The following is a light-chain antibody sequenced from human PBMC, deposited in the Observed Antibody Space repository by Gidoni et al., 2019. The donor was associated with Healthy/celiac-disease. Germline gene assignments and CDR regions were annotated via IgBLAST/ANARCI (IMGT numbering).Light chain of an antibody. J-gene: IGKJ1*01. CDR1: QSLSSH. Sequence: EIVLTQSPATLSLSPGERATLPCRASQSLSSHLAWYQQKPGQAPRLLIYDASNRATGIPARFSGSGSGTDFTLTISSLEPEDFAVYYGQQRSNWPPTFGQGTKVEIK. CDR3: QQRSNWPPT. CDR2: DAS. V-gene: IGKV3-11*01.